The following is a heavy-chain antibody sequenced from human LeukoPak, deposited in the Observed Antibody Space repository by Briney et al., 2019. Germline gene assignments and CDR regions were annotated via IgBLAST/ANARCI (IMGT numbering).Heavy chain of an antibody. J-gene: IGHJ4*02. Sequence: GGSLRLSCAASEFSFSAYWMTWVRQAPGKGLEWVAIINEDGRLKEYVDSVKDRFFISRDNTKSSLHLQLTSLRADDTAVYYCARVGKNGWDFDHWGQGTLVTVSS. V-gene: IGHV3-7*01. CDR2: INEDGRLK. CDR3: ARVGKNGWDFDH. D-gene: IGHD6-19*01. CDR1: EFSFSAYW.